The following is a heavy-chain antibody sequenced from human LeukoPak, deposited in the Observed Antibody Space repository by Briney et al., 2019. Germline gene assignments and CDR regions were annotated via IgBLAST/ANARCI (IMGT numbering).Heavy chain of an antibody. J-gene: IGHJ2*01. Sequence: GGSLRLSCAASGFTLSNYAMSWVRQAPGKGPEWVGGISYSSGSNYYSDSVKGRFTISRDNSKNTLYLQMNSLRADDTAVYYCAKDVLRLNYGYFDLWGRGTLVSVSS. CDR2: ISYSSGSN. D-gene: IGHD2-21*02. V-gene: IGHV3-23*01. CDR1: GFTLSNYA. CDR3: AKDVLRLNYGYFDL.